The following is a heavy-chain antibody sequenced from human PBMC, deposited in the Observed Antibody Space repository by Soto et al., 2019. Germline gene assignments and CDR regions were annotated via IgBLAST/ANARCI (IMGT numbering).Heavy chain of an antibody. J-gene: IGHJ4*02. V-gene: IGHV3-74*01. CDR1: GFTFSNYW. CDR2: INSDGSST. CDR3: ARGIRNYYGSDY. D-gene: IGHD3-10*01. Sequence: GGSLRLSCAASGFTFSNYWMHWVRQAPGKGLVWVSRINSDGSSTSYADSVKGRFTISRDNAKNTVYLQMNSLRAEDTAVYYCARGIRNYYGSDYWGQGTLVTVSS.